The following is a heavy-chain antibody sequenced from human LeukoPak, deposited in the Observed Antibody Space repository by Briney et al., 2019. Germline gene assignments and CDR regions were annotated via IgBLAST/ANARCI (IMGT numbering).Heavy chain of an antibody. D-gene: IGHD5-18*01. Sequence: ASVKVSCKASGYTFNSYYMHWVRQAPGQGLEWMGIINHSGGSTSHAQKFQGRVTMTRDTSTSTVYMELSSLRSEDTAVYYCARAGDTAMVIEYWGQGTLVTISS. CDR1: GYTFNSYY. CDR3: ARAGDTAMVIEY. V-gene: IGHV1-46*02. J-gene: IGHJ4*02. CDR2: INHSGGST.